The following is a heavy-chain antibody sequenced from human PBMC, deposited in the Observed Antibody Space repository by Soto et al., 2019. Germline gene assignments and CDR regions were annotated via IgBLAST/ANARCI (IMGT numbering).Heavy chain of an antibody. V-gene: IGHV4-34*01. CDR2: INHSGST. Sequence: QVQLQQWGAGLLKPSETLSLICAVYGGSFSGYYWSWISQPPGKGLEWIGEINHSGSTNYNPSLKSRVTISVDASKNQLSLKLSSVTAADTAVYYCARRGLVVVAATRWRAWFDPWGQGTLVTVSS. D-gene: IGHD2-15*01. CDR1: GGSFSGYY. J-gene: IGHJ5*02. CDR3: ARRGLVVVAATRWRAWFDP.